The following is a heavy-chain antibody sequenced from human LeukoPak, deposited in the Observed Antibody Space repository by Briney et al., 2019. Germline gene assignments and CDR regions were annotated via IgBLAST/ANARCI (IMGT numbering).Heavy chain of an antibody. CDR2: INHSGGT. CDR1: GGSLSGYY. V-gene: IGHV4-34*01. D-gene: IGHD3-3*01. Sequence: SETLSLTCAVYGGSLSGYYWSWIPQPPGKGLEWIGEINHSGGTKYNPSLKSRVTISVDTSKNQFSLNLTSVTAADTAVYYCARDAIFGVNSNWFDPWGQGTLVTVSS. CDR3: ARDAIFGVNSNWFDP. J-gene: IGHJ5*02.